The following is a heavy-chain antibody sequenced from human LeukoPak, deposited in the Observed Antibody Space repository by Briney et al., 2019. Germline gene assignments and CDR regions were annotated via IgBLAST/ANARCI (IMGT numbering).Heavy chain of an antibody. CDR3: ARDRTGSSWDHGEYWSDP. D-gene: IGHD6-13*01. CDR1: GGSISSYY. J-gene: IGHJ5*01. Sequence: SETLSLTCTVSGGSISSYYWSWIRQPPGKGPEWIGYIYYSGSTNYNPSLKSRVTISVDTSKNQFSLKLSSVTAADTAVYYCARDRTGSSWDHGEYWSDPWSQGTPVNVAS. V-gene: IGHV4-59*01. CDR2: IYYSGST.